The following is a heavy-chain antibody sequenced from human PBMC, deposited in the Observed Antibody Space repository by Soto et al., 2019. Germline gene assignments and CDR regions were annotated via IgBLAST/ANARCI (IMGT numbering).Heavy chain of an antibody. CDR1: GFTFSSYW. D-gene: IGHD6-13*01. Sequence: EVQLVESGGGLVQPGGSLRLSCAASGFTFSSYWMHWVRQAPGKGLVWVSRIHSDGSSSIYADSVKGRFTFSRDNAKNKLYLQMNSLRAEDTAVYYWARERYGSSWNDLDYWGQGTLVTVSS. CDR2: IHSDGSSS. V-gene: IGHV3-74*01. J-gene: IGHJ4*02. CDR3: ARERYGSSWNDLDY.